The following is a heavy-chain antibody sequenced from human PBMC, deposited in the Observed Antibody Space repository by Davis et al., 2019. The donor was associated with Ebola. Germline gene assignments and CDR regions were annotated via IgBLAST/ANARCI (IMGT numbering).Heavy chain of an antibody. D-gene: IGHD6-19*01. J-gene: IGHJ4*02. V-gene: IGHV4-30-2*01. CDR1: GGSISSGGYS. Sequence: PSETLSLTCAVSGGSISSGGYSWSWIRQPPGKGLEWIGYIYHSGSTYYNPSLKSRVTISVDRSKNQFSLKLSSVTAADTAVYYCARVLRLGGFDYWGQGTLVTVSS. CDR3: ARVLRLGGFDY. CDR2: IYHSGST.